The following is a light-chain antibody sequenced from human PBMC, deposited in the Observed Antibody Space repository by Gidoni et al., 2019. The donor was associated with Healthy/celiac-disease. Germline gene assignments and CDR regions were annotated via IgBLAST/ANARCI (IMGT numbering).Light chain of an antibody. J-gene: IGLJ2*01. CDR3: QSYDSSLSGSVV. CDR2: GNS. Sequence: QSVLTQPPSVSGAPGQRVTISCTGSSSNIGAGYDVHWYQQRPGTAPQLLISGNSNRPSGVPDRFSGSKSGTSASLAITGLQAEDEADYYCQSYDSSLSGSVVFGGGTKLTVL. V-gene: IGLV1-40*01. CDR1: SSNIGAGYD.